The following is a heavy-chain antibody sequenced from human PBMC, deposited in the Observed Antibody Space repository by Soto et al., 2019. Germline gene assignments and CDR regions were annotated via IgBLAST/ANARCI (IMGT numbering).Heavy chain of an antibody. J-gene: IGHJ3*02. Sequence: ASETLSLTCTFSGGSVSSGRYYWSWIRQPPGNGLEWIGYIYYSGSTNYNPSLKSRVTISVDTSKNQFSLKLSSVTAADTAVYYCARHRDFGVVIPAFDIWGQGRMVTVSS. CDR2: IYYSGST. D-gene: IGHD3-3*01. CDR1: GGSVSSGRYY. V-gene: IGHV4-61*01. CDR3: ARHRDFGVVIPAFDI.